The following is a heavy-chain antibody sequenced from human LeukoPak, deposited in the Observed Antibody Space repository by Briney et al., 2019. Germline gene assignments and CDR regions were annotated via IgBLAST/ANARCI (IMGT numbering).Heavy chain of an antibody. J-gene: IGHJ4*02. CDR1: AFIFSGHW. CDR3: AKYLDQLLFFDY. V-gene: IGHV3-7*03. D-gene: IGHD2-2*01. Sequence: PGGSLRLSCEGSAFIFSGHWMNWVRQTPGKGREGVASIKEDGSERQYVDSVKGRFSISRDNTKGSLFLQLNSLRAEDTAVYYCAKYLDQLLFFDYWGQGTLVTVSS. CDR2: IKEDGSER.